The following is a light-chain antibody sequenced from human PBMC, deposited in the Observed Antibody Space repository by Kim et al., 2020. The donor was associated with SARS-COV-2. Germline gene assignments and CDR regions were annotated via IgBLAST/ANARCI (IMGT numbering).Light chain of an antibody. CDR1: EDVSDY. CDR3: QQYDAPPFT. CDR2: DAA. J-gene: IGKJ5*01. Sequence: GDRVTITCQASEDVSDYFNWYHQKPGEAPKVLIRDAANLESGVPSRFSRGGYGTEFSLTISSVQPEDMGTYYCQQYDAPPFTFGQGTRLEIK. V-gene: IGKV1-33*01.